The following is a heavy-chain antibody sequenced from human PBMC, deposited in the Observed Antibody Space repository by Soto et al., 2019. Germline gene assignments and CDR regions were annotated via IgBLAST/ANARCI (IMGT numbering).Heavy chain of an antibody. CDR3: AKRYGSGSYRDFNSYYGMDI. J-gene: IGHJ6*02. CDR2: ISPSGEQR. D-gene: IGHD3-10*01. V-gene: IGHV3-23*01. Sequence: GGSLRLSCAASRFTFRNYGMSWVRQGPGKGLEWVSGISPSGEQRFYVDSVKGRFFISRDNSQNTLSLEMSNLRADDTAVYYCAKRYGSGSYRDFNSYYGMDIWGQGTSVTVSS. CDR1: RFTFRNYG.